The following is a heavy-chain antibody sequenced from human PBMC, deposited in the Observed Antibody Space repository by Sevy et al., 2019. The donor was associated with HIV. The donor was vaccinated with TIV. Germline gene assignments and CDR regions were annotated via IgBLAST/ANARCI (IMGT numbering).Heavy chain of an antibody. CDR3: ARVRYNYGSYYFDY. CDR1: TFTFSDYY. J-gene: IGHJ4*02. D-gene: IGHD5-18*01. Sequence: GGSLRLSCVVSTFTFSDYYMTWICQAPGKGLEWISHISSGGTITSHADSVKGRFTISRDNAKNSLYLQMNSLRAEDTAVYYCARVRYNYGSYYFDYWGQGTLVTVSS. CDR2: ISSGGTIT. V-gene: IGHV3-11*01.